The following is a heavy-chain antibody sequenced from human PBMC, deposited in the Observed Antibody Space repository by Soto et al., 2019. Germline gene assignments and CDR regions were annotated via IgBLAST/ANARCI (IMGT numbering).Heavy chain of an antibody. CDR1: GFTFSSYG. V-gene: IGHV3-30*18. D-gene: IGHD5-18*01. Sequence: QVQLVESGGGVVQPGRSLRLSCAASGFTFSSYGMHWVRQAPGKGLEWVAVISYDGSNKYYADSVKGRFTISRDNSKNTLYLQMNSLRAEDTAVYYCAKYRAEDTAMPYGMDVWGQGTTVTVSS. CDR3: AKYRAEDTAMPYGMDV. J-gene: IGHJ6*02. CDR2: ISYDGSNK.